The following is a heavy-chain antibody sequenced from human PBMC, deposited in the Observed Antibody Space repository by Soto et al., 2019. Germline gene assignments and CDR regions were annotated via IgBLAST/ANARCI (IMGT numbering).Heavy chain of an antibody. CDR2: ISGSGGST. CDR3: ARDPKTTRGQHWAFNYFDS. V-gene: IGHV3-23*01. J-gene: IGHJ4*02. D-gene: IGHD4-17*01. Sequence: GSLRLSCAASGFTFSSYAMSWVRQAPGKGLEWVSAISGSGGSTYYADSVKGRFTISRDNSKSTLYLHVDSLRPEDAAVYYCARDPKTTRGQHWAFNYFDSWGQGTLVTVS. CDR1: GFTFSSYA.